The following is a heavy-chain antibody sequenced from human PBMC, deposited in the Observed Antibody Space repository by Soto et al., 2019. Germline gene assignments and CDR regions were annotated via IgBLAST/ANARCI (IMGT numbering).Heavy chain of an antibody. CDR1: GFTFGNHW. CDR3: ATAEVDH. Sequence: GGSLRLSCAASGFTFGNHWMHWVRRAPGKGLEWVSRVISDGNTIDYADSVKGRFTVSRDNAKSTLYLQMNSLRAEDTAVYYCATAEVDHWGPGTLVTVSS. J-gene: IGHJ5*02. CDR2: VISDGNTI. V-gene: IGHV3-74*01.